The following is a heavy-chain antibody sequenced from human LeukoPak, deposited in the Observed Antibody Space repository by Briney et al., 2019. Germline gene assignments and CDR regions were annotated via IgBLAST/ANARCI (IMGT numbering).Heavy chain of an antibody. Sequence: GGSLRLSCAASGFTFSSYWMSWVRQAPGKGLEWVANIKQDGSEKYYVDSVKGRFTISRDNAKNSLYLQMNSLRAEDTAVYYCARDRFSGSGSYYKIDYYYCMHVWGKGTTVTVSS. V-gene: IGHV3-7*01. CDR1: GFTFSSYW. CDR3: ARDRFSGSGSYYKIDYYYCMHV. D-gene: IGHD3-10*01. CDR2: IKQDGSEK. J-gene: IGHJ6*03.